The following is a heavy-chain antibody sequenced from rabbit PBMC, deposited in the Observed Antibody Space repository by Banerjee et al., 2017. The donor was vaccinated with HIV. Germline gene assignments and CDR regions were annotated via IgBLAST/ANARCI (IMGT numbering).Heavy chain of an antibody. J-gene: IGHJ4*01. CDR2: IYAGSSGST. V-gene: IGHV1S40*01. CDR1: GFDLSSYYY. CDR3: ARDHTAINGYYFGL. D-gene: IGHD1-1*01. Sequence: QSLEESGGDLVKPGASLTLTCTASGFDLSSYYYLCWVRQAPGKGPEWIACIYAGSSGSTYYASWAKGRLTISKTSSTTVTLQMTSLTAADTATYFCARDHTAINGYYFGLWGQGTLVTVS.